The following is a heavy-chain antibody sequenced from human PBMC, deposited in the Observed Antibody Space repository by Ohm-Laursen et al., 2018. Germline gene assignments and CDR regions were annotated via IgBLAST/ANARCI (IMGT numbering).Heavy chain of an antibody. CDR3: ARDTYSNYIFDY. CDR1: GFTFSSYA. V-gene: IGHV3-23*01. D-gene: IGHD4-11*01. CDR2: ISGSGGST. Sequence: SLRLSCAASGFTFSSYAMSWVRQAPGKGLEWVSAISGSGGSTYYADSVKGRFTISRDNAKNSLYLQMNSLRAEDTAVYYCARDTYSNYIFDYWGQGTLVTVSS. J-gene: IGHJ4*02.